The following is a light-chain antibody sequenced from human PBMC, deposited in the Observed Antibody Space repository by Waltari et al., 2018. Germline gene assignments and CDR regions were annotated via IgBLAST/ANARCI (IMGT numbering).Light chain of an antibody. Sequence: QSVVTQPPSASGTPGQRVTISCSGSNSNTGSNPVNWYQQLPGTAPKVLIYSNNQRPSRDPARFSGSKSGTSASVAISGLQSEDVADYYCAAWDYSLNGVLFGGGTKLTVL. J-gene: IGLJ2*01. V-gene: IGLV1-44*01. CDR2: SNN. CDR3: AAWDYSLNGVL. CDR1: NSNTGSNP.